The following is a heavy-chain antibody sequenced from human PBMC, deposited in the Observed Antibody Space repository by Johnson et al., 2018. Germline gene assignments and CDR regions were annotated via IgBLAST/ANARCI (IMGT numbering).Heavy chain of an antibody. Sequence: EVQLLESGGGLVQPGGSLRLSCAASGFTFSDHYMDWVRQAPGKGLEWVGRSRTEANSYPTEYAASVKGRFTISRDDSKNSLYLQMNSLKTEDTAVYYCAMGTTDAFDIWGQGTMVTVSS. CDR2: SRTEANSYPT. V-gene: IGHV3-72*01. D-gene: IGHD5-24*01. J-gene: IGHJ3*02. CDR1: GFTFSDHY. CDR3: AMGTTDAFDI.